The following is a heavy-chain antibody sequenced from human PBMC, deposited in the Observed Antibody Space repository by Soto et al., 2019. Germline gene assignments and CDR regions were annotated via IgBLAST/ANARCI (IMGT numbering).Heavy chain of an antibody. CDR1: GFTFTSSA. D-gene: IGHD3-10*01. J-gene: IGHJ3*02. V-gene: IGHV1-58*01. CDR2: IVVGSGNT. Sequence: SVKVSCKASGFTFTSSAVQWVRQARGQRLEWIGWIVVGSGNTNYAQKFQERVTITRDMSTSTAYMELSSLRSEDTAVYYCAAVERLLWFGELSPRFDIWGQGTMVTLSS. CDR3: AAVERLLWFGELSPRFDI.